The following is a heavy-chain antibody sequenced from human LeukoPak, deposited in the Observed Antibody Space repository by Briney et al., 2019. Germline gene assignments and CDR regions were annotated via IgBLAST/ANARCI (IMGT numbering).Heavy chain of an antibody. J-gene: IGHJ4*02. Sequence: ASVKVSCKASGGTFISYAISWVRQAPGQGLEWMGGIIPIFGTANYAQKFQGRVTITADESTSTAYMELSSLRSEDTAVYYCASGVCDSSGYYYSPFDYWGQGTLVTVSS. D-gene: IGHD3-22*01. CDR2: IIPIFGTA. CDR3: ASGVCDSSGYYYSPFDY. CDR1: GGTFISYA. V-gene: IGHV1-69*01.